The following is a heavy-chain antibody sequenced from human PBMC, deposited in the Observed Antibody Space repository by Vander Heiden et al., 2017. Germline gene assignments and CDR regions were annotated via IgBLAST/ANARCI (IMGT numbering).Heavy chain of an antibody. CDR1: GFPFSRFW. CDR2: INSDGSST. V-gene: IGHV3-74*03. D-gene: IGHD2-2*01. CDR3: ARESAVERIAFDI. Sequence: EVRLEESGGGLVQPEGSLSLSCSASGFPFSRFWMHWVRQAPGKGLVWVSRINSDGSSTMYADTVKGRFTISRDNAKNTVYLQMNSLRADDTAIYYCARESAVERIAFDIWGQGTMVTVSS. J-gene: IGHJ3*02.